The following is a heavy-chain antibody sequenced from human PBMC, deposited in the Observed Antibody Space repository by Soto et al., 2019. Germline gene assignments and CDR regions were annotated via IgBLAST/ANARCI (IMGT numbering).Heavy chain of an antibody. D-gene: IGHD4-17*01. CDR3: AKGAATVIPLGGAFDI. J-gene: IGHJ3*02. V-gene: IGHV3-23*01. CDR1: GFTFSSYA. CDR2: ISGSGGST. Sequence: PVGSLRLSCAASGFTFSSYAMSWVRQAPGKGLEWVSAISGSGGSTYYADSVKGRFTISRDNSKNTLYLQMNSLRAEDTAVYYCAKGAATVIPLGGAFDIWGQGTMVTVSS.